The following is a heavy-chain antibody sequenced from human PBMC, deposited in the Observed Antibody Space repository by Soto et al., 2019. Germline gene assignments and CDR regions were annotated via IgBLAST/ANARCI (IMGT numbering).Heavy chain of an antibody. CDR3: AAVPQARESEYYDILTGYYLYNWFDP. Sequence: SVKVSCKASGFTFTSSAVQWVRQARGQRLEWIGWIVVGSGNTNYAQKFQERVTITRDMSTSTAYMELSSLRSEDTAVYYCAAVPQARESEYYDILTGYYLYNWFDPWGQGTLVTVSS. V-gene: IGHV1-58*01. D-gene: IGHD3-9*01. CDR1: GFTFTSSA. J-gene: IGHJ5*02. CDR2: IVVGSGNT.